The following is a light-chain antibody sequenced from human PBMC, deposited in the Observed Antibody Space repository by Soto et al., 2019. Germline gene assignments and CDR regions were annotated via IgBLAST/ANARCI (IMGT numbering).Light chain of an antibody. CDR3: SSYTSSLYV. J-gene: IGLJ1*01. CDR1: SSGVGGYNY. Sequence: QSALTQPASVSRSPGQSITISCTGTSSGVGGYNYVSWYQQHPGKAPKLMIYDVSNRPSGVSNRFSGSKSGNTASLTISGLQAEDEADYYCSSYTSSLYVFGTGTKVTVL. V-gene: IGLV2-14*01. CDR2: DVS.